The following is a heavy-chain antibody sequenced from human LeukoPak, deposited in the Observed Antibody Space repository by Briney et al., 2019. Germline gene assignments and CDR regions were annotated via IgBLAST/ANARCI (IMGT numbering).Heavy chain of an antibody. D-gene: IGHD3-10*01. CDR2: ISGGGGST. J-gene: IGHJ4*02. Sequence: GGSLRLSCAASGFTFSNYDMSWVRQAPGKGLEWVSAISGGGGSTYYADSVKGRFTISRDNFKNTLYLQMNSLRADDTAVYYCAKDGGVWFGESNDYWGQGTLVTVSS. CDR3: AKDGGVWFGESNDY. V-gene: IGHV3-23*01. CDR1: GFTFSNYD.